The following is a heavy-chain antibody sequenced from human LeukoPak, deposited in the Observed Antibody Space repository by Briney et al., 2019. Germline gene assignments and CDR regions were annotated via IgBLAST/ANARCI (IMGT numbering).Heavy chain of an antibody. Sequence: GGSLRLSCAASGFTVITNDMTWVRQAPGKGLEWVSVLYSDGNTKYADSVQGRFTISRDKSKNTLYLEMISLSPNDTAVYYCARGVEPLAANTLAYWGQGTLVTVSS. D-gene: IGHD1-14*01. CDR1: GFTVITND. V-gene: IGHV3-53*01. CDR3: ARGVEPLAANTLAY. J-gene: IGHJ4*02. CDR2: LYSDGNT.